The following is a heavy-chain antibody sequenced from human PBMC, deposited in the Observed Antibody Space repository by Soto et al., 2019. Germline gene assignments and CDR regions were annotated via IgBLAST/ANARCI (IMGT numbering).Heavy chain of an antibody. J-gene: IGHJ6*02. CDR2: IIPIFDTA. V-gene: IGHV1-69*13. D-gene: IGHD1-1*01. Sequence: SVKVSCKASGGTFSDFTINWVRQAPGQRLEWMGGIIPIFDTANYAEKFQGRVTITADESTSTSFMEVSILRSEDTAVYYCARNGTQTGYSYGMDVWGQGTMVTVSS. CDR1: GGTFSDFT. CDR3: ARNGTQTGYSYGMDV.